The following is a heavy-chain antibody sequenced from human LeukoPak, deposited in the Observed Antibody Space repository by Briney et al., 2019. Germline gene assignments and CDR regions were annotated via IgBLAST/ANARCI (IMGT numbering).Heavy chain of an antibody. Sequence: GESLKISCKGSGYSFTSYWIGWVRQMTGKGLEWMGIICPGDSDTRYSPSFQGQVTISADKSISTAYLQWSSLKASDTAMYYCARTDSSGYYAFDIWGQGTMVTVSS. CDR1: GYSFTSYW. D-gene: IGHD3-22*01. CDR2: ICPGDSDT. J-gene: IGHJ3*02. CDR3: ARTDSSGYYAFDI. V-gene: IGHV5-51*01.